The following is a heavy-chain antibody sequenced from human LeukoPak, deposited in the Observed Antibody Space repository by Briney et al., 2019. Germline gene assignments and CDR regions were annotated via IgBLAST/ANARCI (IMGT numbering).Heavy chain of an antibody. Sequence: SETLSLTCTGSGGSISSYYWSWIRQPPGKGLEWIGYIYTSGSTNYNPSLKSRVTISVDTSKNQFSLKLSSVNAADTAVYYCARGGYLGPPQYSSGWPNYYYYYMDVWGKGTTVTVSS. CDR1: GGSISSYY. CDR2: IYTSGST. V-gene: IGHV4-4*09. CDR3: ARGGYLGPPQYSSGWPNYYYYYMDV. D-gene: IGHD6-19*01. J-gene: IGHJ6*03.